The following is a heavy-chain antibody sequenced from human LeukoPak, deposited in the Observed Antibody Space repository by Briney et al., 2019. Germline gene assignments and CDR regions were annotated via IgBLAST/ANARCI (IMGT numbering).Heavy chain of an antibody. CDR2: ISYRANT. J-gene: IGHJ3*01. Sequence: SETLSLTCTVSGGSINSDDEYYWSWVRHPPGKGLEWIGYISYRANTFYNPSLKSRVTISTDRSKNQFSLELTSVTAADTAVYYCARDPGIFGVTMGAFDVWGQGTMVTISS. CDR3: ARDPGIFGVTMGAFDV. CDR1: GGSINSDDEYY. D-gene: IGHD3-3*01. V-gene: IGHV4-30-2*01.